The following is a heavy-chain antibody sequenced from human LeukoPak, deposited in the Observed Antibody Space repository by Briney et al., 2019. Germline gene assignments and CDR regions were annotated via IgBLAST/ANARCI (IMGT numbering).Heavy chain of an antibody. J-gene: IGHJ6*03. Sequence: PGGSLRLSCAASGFTFSSYAMSWVRQAPGKGLEWVSAISGSGGSTYYADSVKGRSTISRDNSKNTLYLQMNSLRAEDTAVYYCAKNYYYDSSGYSDYYYYYYYMDVRGKGTTVTDSS. CDR1: GFTFSSYA. CDR2: ISGSGGST. CDR3: AKNYYYDSSGYSDYYYYYYYMDV. V-gene: IGHV3-23*01. D-gene: IGHD3-22*01.